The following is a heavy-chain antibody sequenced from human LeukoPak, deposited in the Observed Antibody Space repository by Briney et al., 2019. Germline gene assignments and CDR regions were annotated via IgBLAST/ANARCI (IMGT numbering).Heavy chain of an antibody. D-gene: IGHD3-22*01. J-gene: IGHJ4*02. Sequence: PSETLSLTCSVSGGSISSYYGSWIRQPPGKGLEWIGYIYYSGSTNYNPSLKSRVTISVDTSKNQFSLKLSSVTAADTAVYYCARDRGDYDSSGYYGYFDYWGQGALVTVSS. CDR3: ARDRGDYDSSGYYGYFDY. CDR2: IYYSGST. CDR1: GGSISSYY. V-gene: IGHV4-59*01.